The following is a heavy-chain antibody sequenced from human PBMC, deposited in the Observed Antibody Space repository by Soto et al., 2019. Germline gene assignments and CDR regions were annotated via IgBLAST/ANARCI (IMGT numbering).Heavy chain of an antibody. J-gene: IGHJ3*02. Sequence: ASVKVSFTASGYTFISYYMHWVRQAPGQGLEWMGIINPSGGSTSYAQKFQGRVTMTRDTSTSTVYMELSSLRSEDTAVYYCAGIAARYAFDIWGQGTMVTVSS. CDR2: INPSGGST. CDR3: AGIAARYAFDI. CDR1: GYTFISYY. D-gene: IGHD6-6*01. V-gene: IGHV1-46*01.